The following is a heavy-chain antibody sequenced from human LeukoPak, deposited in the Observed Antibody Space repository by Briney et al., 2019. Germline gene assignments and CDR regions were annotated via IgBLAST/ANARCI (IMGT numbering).Heavy chain of an antibody. CDR2: INPSSGGT. D-gene: IGHD6-13*01. V-gene: IGHV1-2*02. J-gene: IGHJ4*02. Sequence: AASVKVSCKASGYTFTGYYMHWVRQAPGQGLEWMGWINPSSGGTNYAQKFQGRVTMTRDTSISTAYMELSRLRSDDTAVYYCARVLSSSWYFSFDYWGQGTLVTVSS. CDR3: ARVLSSSWYFSFDY. CDR1: GYTFTGYY.